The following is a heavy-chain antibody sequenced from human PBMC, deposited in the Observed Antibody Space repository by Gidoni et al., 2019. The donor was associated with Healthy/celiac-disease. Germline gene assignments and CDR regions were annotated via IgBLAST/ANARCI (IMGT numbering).Heavy chain of an antibody. D-gene: IGHD3-10*01. Sequence: EVQLVESGGGLVKPGGSLRLSCAASGFTFSSYSMNWVRQAPGQGLEWVSSISSSSSYIYYADSVKGRFTISRDNAKNSLYLQMNSLRAEDTAVYYCARDRGYYGSGSYYNGWFDPWGQGTLVTVSS. CDR3: ARDRGYYGSGSYYNGWFDP. J-gene: IGHJ5*02. V-gene: IGHV3-21*01. CDR2: ISSSSSYI. CDR1: GFTFSSYS.